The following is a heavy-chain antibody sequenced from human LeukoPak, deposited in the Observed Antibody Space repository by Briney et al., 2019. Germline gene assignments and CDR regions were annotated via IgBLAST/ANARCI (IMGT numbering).Heavy chain of an antibody. J-gene: IGHJ4*01. V-gene: IGHV4-39*01. CDR3: ARLEWGSAGSGSFDH. D-gene: IGHD6-25*01. Sequence: SETLSLTCTVSGASISSTSHHWGWIRQPPGKGLEWIRAIYYNGYTYYNPSLRSRVTISVITSKNQFSLKLSSVTAADTAVYYCARLEWGSAGSGSFDHWGHGTLVTVSS. CDR2: IYYNGYT. CDR1: GASISSTSHH.